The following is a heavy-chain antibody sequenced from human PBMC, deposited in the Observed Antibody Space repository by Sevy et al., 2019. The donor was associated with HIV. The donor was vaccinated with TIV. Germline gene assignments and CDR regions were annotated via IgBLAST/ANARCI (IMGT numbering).Heavy chain of an antibody. CDR3: AKGGRVLRFLEWLSPMDYYMDV. CDR2: ISGSGGST. CDR1: GFTFSSYA. J-gene: IGHJ6*03. D-gene: IGHD3-3*01. V-gene: IGHV3-23*01. Sequence: GGSLRLSCAASGFTFSSYAMSWVRQAPGKGLEWVSAISGSGGSTYYADSVKGRFTISRDNSKNTLYLQMNSLRAEDTAVYYWAKGGRVLRFLEWLSPMDYYMDVWGKGTTVTVSS.